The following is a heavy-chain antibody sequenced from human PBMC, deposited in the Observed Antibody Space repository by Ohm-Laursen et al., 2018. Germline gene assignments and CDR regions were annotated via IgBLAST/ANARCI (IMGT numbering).Heavy chain of an antibody. J-gene: IGHJ4*02. D-gene: IGHD2-21*02. CDR2: ISYDGSNK. CDR3: AKAGTLYCGGDCYTDY. CDR1: GFTFSSYG. V-gene: IGHV3-30*18. Sequence: SLRLSCTASGFTFSSYGMHWVRQAPGKGLEWVAVISYDGSNKYYADSVKGRFTISRDNSKNTLYLQMNSLRAEDTAVYYCAKAGTLYCGGDCYTDYWGQGTLVTVSS.